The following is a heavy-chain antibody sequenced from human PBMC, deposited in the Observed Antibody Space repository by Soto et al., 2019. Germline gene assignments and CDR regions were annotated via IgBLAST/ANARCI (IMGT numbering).Heavy chain of an antibody. CDR3: ARDLGAWKFDY. J-gene: IGHJ4*02. V-gene: IGHV3-30-3*01. D-gene: IGHD1-1*01. CDR2: ISYDGSNQ. CDR1: GFTFSSHA. Sequence: QVQVVESGGGVVQPGRSLRLSCAASGFTFSSHAMHWVRQAPGKGLEWVAFISYDGSNQHYADSVKGRFTISRDNSENTLYWQMNSLRGEGTARSCGARDLGAWKFDYWGQGTLVTVSS.